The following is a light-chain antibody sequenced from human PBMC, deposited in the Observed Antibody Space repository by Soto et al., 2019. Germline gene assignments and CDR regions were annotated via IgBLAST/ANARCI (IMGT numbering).Light chain of an antibody. CDR3: QTWGTGIWV. J-gene: IGLJ3*02. CDR1: SGYSTYG. Sequence: QSVLTQSPSASASLGASVKLNCTLSSGYSTYGIAWHQQQPEKGPRFLMKLNSDGSHNKGDGIPDRFSGSSSGAERYLTISSLQLEDEADYYCQTWGTGIWVFGGGTKLTVL. V-gene: IGLV4-69*01. CDR2: LNSDGSH.